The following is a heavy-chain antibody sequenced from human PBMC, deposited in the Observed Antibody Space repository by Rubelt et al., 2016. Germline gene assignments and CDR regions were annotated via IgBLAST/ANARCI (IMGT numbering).Heavy chain of an antibody. V-gene: IGHV1-69*04. CDR2: IIPILGIA. J-gene: IGHJ4*02. Sequence: QVQLVQSGAEAKKPGSSVKVSCKASGGTFSSYAISWVRQAPGQGLEWMGRIIPILGIANYAQKFQGRGTSTADKARRKAYMERSSLRSEDTAVYYCARDDCSSTSCSPQGWGQGTLVTVSS. D-gene: IGHD2-2*01. CDR1: GGTFSSYA. CDR3: ARDDCSSTSCSPQG.